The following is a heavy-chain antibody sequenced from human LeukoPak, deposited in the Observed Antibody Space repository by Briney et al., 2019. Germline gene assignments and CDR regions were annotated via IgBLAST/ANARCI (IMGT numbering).Heavy chain of an antibody. CDR3: ARDHFVGLAPFDP. V-gene: IGHV1-69*01. J-gene: IGHJ5*02. D-gene: IGHD3/OR15-3a*01. CDR2: IIPIFGTA. Sequence: SVKVSCKASGGTFSSYAISWVRQAPGQGLEWMGGIIPIFGTANYAQKFQGRVTITADESTSTAYMELSSLRSEDTAVYYCARDHFVGLAPFDPWGQGTLVTVSS. CDR1: GGTFSSYA.